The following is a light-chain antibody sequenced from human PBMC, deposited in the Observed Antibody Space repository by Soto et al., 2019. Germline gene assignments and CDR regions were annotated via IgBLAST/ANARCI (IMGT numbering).Light chain of an antibody. CDR2: GAS. Sequence: EIVMTQSPATLSVSPGERATLSCRASQSVSSNLAWYHQKPGQAPRLLIFGASDRATGIPDRFSGSGSGTDFTLTIDRLEPEDFAVYYCQQYGSSPPITFGQRTRLEI. J-gene: IGKJ5*01. CDR1: QSVSSN. V-gene: IGKV3-20*01. CDR3: QQYGSSPPIT.